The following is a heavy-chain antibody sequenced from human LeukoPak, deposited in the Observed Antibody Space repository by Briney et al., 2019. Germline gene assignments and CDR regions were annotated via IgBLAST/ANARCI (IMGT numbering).Heavy chain of an antibody. Sequence: PSETLSLTCAVYGGSFSGYYWSWIRQPPGKGLEWIGEINHSGSTNYNPSLKSRVAISVDTSKNQFSLKLSSVTAADTAVYYCARSSRGAVAVDYWGQGTLVTVSS. CDR2: INHSGST. D-gene: IGHD6-19*01. V-gene: IGHV4-34*01. J-gene: IGHJ4*02. CDR3: ARSSRGAVAVDY. CDR1: GGSFSGYY.